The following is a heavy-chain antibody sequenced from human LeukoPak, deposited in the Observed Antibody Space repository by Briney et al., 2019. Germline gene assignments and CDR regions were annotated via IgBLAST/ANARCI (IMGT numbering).Heavy chain of an antibody. V-gene: IGHV3-13*01. D-gene: IGHD3-9*01. CDR1: GFTFSSYD. Sequence: GGSLRLSCAASGFTFSSYDMHWVRQATGKGLEWVSAIGTAGDTYYPGSVKGRFTISRENAKNSLYLQMNSLRAGDTAVYYCARGVYYDSPYFDYWGQGTLVTVSS. J-gene: IGHJ4*02. CDR2: IGTAGDT. CDR3: ARGVYYDSPYFDY.